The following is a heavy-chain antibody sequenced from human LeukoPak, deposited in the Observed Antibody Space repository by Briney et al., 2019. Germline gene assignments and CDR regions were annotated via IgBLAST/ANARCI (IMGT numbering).Heavy chain of an antibody. CDR2: INHSGST. CDR3: ARVHLGDYYFDF. D-gene: IGHD4-17*01. V-gene: IGHV4-34*01. CDR1: GGSFSGYY. J-gene: IGHJ4*02. Sequence: SETLSLTCAVYGGSFSGYYWSWIRQPPGKGLEWIGEINHSGSTNYNPSLKSRVTISVDTSKNQFSLKLSSVTAADTAVYYCARVHLGDYYFDFWGQGTLVTVSS.